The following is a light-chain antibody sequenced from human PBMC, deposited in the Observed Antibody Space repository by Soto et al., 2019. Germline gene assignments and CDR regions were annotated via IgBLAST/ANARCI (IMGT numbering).Light chain of an antibody. CDR1: QDISNY. CDR2: DAS. J-gene: IGKJ3*01. CDR3: QQYDNLFT. V-gene: IGKV1-33*01. Sequence: DIQMTQSPSSLSASVGDRVTITCQASQDISNYLNGYQQKPGKAPKLLIYDASNLETGVPSRFSGRGSGTDFTFTISSLQPEDIATYYCQQYDNLFTFGPGTKVDIK.